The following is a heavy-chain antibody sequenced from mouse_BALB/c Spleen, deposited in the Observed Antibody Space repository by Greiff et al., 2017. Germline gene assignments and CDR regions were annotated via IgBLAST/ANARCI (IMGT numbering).Heavy chain of an antibody. CDR1: GYTFTSYT. J-gene: IGHJ3*01. CDR2: INPSSGYT. Sequence: VKLMESGAELARPGASVKMSCKASGYTFTSYTMHWVKQRPGQGLEWIGYINPSSGYTNYNQKFKDKATLTADKSSSTAYMQLSSLTSEDSAVYYCARSTLTFFGAYWGQGTLVTVSA. CDR3: ARSTLTFFGAY. V-gene: IGHV1-4*01. D-gene: IGHD4-1*01.